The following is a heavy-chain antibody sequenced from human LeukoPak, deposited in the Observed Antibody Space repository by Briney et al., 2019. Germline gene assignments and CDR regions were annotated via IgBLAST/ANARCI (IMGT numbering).Heavy chain of an antibody. CDR2: IYYSGST. V-gene: IGHV4-39*07. Sequence: SETLSLTCTVSGGSISSSSYYWGWIRQPPGKGLEWIGSIYYSGSTYYNPSLKSRVTISVDTSKNQFSLKLTAVTAADTAVYYCARETPGAGHFDYWGQGSLVTVSS. J-gene: IGHJ4*02. D-gene: IGHD7-27*01. CDR3: ARETPGAGHFDY. CDR1: GGSISSSSYY.